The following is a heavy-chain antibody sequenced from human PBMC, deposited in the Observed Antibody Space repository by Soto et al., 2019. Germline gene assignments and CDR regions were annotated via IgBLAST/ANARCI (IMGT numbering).Heavy chain of an antibody. J-gene: IGHJ5*02. CDR1: GFTFSTYS. D-gene: IGHD6-19*01. Sequence: ESGGGLVKPGGSLRLSCAASGFTFSTYSMNWVRRAPGKGLEWVSSISSSSTYIYYADSVKGRFTISRDNATNSLYLQMNRLRGEDTAVYYCARGIAVADTWWYDPWGQGTLVTVSS. CDR3: ARGIAVADTWWYDP. V-gene: IGHV3-21*01. CDR2: ISSSSTYI.